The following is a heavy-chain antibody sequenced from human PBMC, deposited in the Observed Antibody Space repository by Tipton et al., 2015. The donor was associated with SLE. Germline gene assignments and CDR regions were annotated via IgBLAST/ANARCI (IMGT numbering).Heavy chain of an antibody. J-gene: IGHJ5*02. CDR2: IYYSGST. Sequence: TLSLTCTVSGVSISSYYWSWIRQPPGKGLEWIGYIYYSGSTNYNPSLKSRVTISVDTSKNQFSLKLTSVTAADTAVYYCARGGLVIAHFDPWGQGTLVTVSS. CDR1: GVSISSYY. D-gene: IGHD2-15*01. CDR3: ARGGLVIAHFDP. V-gene: IGHV4-59*01.